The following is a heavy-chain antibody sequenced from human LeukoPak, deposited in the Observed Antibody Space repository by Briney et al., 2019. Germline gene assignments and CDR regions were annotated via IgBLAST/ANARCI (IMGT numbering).Heavy chain of an antibody. CDR3: ATHDYGDYASDY. CDR1: GFTFSSYA. V-gene: IGHV3-64*01. CDR2: ISSNGGST. D-gene: IGHD4-17*01. J-gene: IGHJ4*02. Sequence: PGGSLRLSCAASGFTFSSYAMHWVRQAPGKGLEYVSAISSNGGSTYYANSVKGRFTISRDNSKNTLYLQMGSLRAEDMAVYYCATHDYGDYASDYWGQGTLGTVS.